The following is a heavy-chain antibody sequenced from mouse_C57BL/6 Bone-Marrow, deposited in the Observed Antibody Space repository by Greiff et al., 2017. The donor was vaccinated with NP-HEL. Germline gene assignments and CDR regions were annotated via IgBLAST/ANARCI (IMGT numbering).Heavy chain of an antibody. Sequence: VQLQQSGAELVRPGASVKLSCTASGFNIKDDYMHWVKQRPEQGLEWIGWIDPENGDTEYASKFQGKATITADTSSNTAYLQLSSLTSEDTAVYYCTRAGTGYWGQGTTLTVSS. V-gene: IGHV14-4*01. CDR2: IDPENGDT. D-gene: IGHD4-1*01. J-gene: IGHJ2*01. CDR3: TRAGTGY. CDR1: GFNIKDDY.